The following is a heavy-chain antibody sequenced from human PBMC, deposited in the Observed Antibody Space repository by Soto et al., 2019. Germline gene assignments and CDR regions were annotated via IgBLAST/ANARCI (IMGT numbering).Heavy chain of an antibody. CDR3: ARLRRDWGDAFDL. D-gene: IGHD3-16*01. CDR2: IIPVFDKA. CDR1: GGSFGSSA. Sequence: QVQLVQSGADVKKPGSSVKVSCKTSGGSFGSSAISWVRQAPAQGLEWMGEIIPVFDKANYAQNFQGRLTITEDELTGTVFMELSSLRSEDTAVYFCARLRRDWGDAFDLWGLWTFVNVSS. V-gene: IGHV1-69*01. J-gene: IGHJ3*01.